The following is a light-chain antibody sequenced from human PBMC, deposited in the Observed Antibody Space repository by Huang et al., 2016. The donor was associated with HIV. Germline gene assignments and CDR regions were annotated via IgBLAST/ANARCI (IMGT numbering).Light chain of an antibody. Sequence: EIVMTQFPATLSVSPGERAIVFCRASQSNSTNLAWYQQKPGQAPRLLIFGASTRAPGIPDRFSGGGSKTEFSLTINSLQSEDFAVYYCQQHNDWPPWTFGQGTKVEI. CDR3: QQHNDWPPWT. V-gene: IGKV3-15*01. CDR2: GAS. J-gene: IGKJ1*01. CDR1: QSNSTN.